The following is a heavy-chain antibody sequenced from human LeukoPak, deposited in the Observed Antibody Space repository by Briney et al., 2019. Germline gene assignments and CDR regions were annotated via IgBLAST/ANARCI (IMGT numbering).Heavy chain of an antibody. CDR2: ISSSGSTI. Sequence: GGSLRLSCAASGFTFSDYYMSWIRQAPGKGLEWVSYISSSGSTIYYAGSVKGRFTISRDNAKNSLYLQMNSLRAEDTAVYYCARVPADIVANPGDYWGQGTLVTVSS. D-gene: IGHD5-12*01. J-gene: IGHJ4*01. V-gene: IGHV3-11*01. CDR3: ARVPADIVANPGDY. CDR1: GFTFSDYY.